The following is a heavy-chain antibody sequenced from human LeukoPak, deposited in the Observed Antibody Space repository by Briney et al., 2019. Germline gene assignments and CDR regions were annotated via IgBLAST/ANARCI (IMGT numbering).Heavy chain of an antibody. CDR3: ARDRGEDYYGSGNYLRAFDI. V-gene: IGHV3-48*03. Sequence: GGSLRLSCAASGFTFSSYEMKWVRQAPGKGLEWVSYISSSGSTISYADSVKGRFTISRDNAKNSLFLQMDSLRAEDTAVYYCARDRGEDYYGSGNYLRAFDIWGQGTMVTVSS. CDR2: ISSSGSTI. D-gene: IGHD3-10*01. CDR1: GFTFSSYE. J-gene: IGHJ3*02.